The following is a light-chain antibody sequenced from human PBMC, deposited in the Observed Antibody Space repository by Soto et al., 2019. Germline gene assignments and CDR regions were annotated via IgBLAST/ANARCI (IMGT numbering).Light chain of an antibody. CDR2: GAS. Sequence: EVVLTQSPGTLSLSPGERATLSCRASQSVAANYLAWYQQKRGQAPRLLIYGASTRATGIPARFSGSGSGTEFTLTISSLQSEDCAIYYCQRYNNWPRTFGQGTKVDIK. J-gene: IGKJ1*01. CDR1: QSVAANY. CDR3: QRYNNWPRT. V-gene: IGKV3-15*01.